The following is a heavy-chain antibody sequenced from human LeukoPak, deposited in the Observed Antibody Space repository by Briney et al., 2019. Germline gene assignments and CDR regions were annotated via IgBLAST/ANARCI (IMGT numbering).Heavy chain of an antibody. Sequence: GGSLRLSCAASGFTVIDNYMTWVRQAPGKGLEWVSVIYSGGTTHYADSVKGRFTISRDNSKNTLYLQMNSLRVDDTAVYYCSTSPSCGVWGKGPTVTVSS. D-gene: IGHD2-21*01. J-gene: IGHJ6*04. CDR1: GFTVIDNY. CDR2: IYSGGTT. V-gene: IGHV3-53*01. CDR3: STSPSCGV.